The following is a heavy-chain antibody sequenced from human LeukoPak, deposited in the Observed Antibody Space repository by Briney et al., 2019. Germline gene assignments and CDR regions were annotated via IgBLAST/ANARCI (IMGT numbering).Heavy chain of an antibody. J-gene: IGHJ4*02. V-gene: IGHV4-59*01. CDR3: TVWAENDYGYQLFV. CDR1: GGSISTNY. Sequence: SETLSLTCTISGGSISTNYWSWLRQPPGKGLEWIGYIYHSGTTNYSPSLKSRVTISVDTSKNQLSLKLNSVTAADTAVYYCTVWAENDYGYQLFVWGQGALVTVSS. D-gene: IGHD4-17*01. CDR2: IYHSGTT.